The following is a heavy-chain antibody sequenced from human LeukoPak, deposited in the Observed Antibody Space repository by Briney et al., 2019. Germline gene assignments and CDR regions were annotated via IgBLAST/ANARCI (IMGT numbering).Heavy chain of an antibody. Sequence: SVKVSCKASGDTFSSYVISWVRQAPGQGLEWMGGINPVFGTAHYAQKFQDRVTITADESTSTAYMELSSLRSEDTAVYYCARKNRGDYDFWSGYIDYWGQGTLVTVSS. CDR2: INPVFGTA. V-gene: IGHV1-69*13. CDR1: GDTFSSYV. D-gene: IGHD3-3*01. CDR3: ARKNRGDYDFWSGYIDY. J-gene: IGHJ4*02.